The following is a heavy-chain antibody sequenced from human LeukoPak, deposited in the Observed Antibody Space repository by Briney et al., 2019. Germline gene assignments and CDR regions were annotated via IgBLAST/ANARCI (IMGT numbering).Heavy chain of an antibody. CDR3: AKDDTNDCSSTSCYFHYYGIDV. Sequence: GGSLRLSCAASGFTFSSYWMHWVRQAPGKGLVWVSRINSDGSSTSYADSVKGRFTISRDNSKNTLYMQMNSLRAEDTAVYYCAKDDTNDCSSTSCYFHYYGIDVWGQGTTVTVSS. D-gene: IGHD2-2*01. CDR2: INSDGSST. J-gene: IGHJ6*02. V-gene: IGHV3-74*01. CDR1: GFTFSSYW.